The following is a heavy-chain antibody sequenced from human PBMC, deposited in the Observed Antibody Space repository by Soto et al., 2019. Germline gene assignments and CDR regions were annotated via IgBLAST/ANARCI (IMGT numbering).Heavy chain of an antibody. CDR3: ATPGGFDF. D-gene: IGHD2-15*01. CDR2: ISVRGDYR. CDR1: GFKFSSSG. J-gene: IGHJ3*01. Sequence: EGQLVESGGGLVQPGESLRVSCAASGFKFSSSGMSWVRQAPGKGLEWVASISVRGDYRYYADSVKGRFTISRDNSKNMLYLQIKGLAADDTAVYCWATPGGFDFWGPGTMVAVSS. V-gene: IGHV3-23*04.